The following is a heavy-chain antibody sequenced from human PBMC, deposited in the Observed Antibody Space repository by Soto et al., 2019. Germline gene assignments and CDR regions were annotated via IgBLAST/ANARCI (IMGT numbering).Heavy chain of an antibody. V-gene: IGHV1-69*12. Sequence: QVQLVQSGAEVKKPGSSVKVSCKASGGTFSSYAISWVRQAPGQGLEWMGGIIPIFGTADYAQKFQGRVTITADESTGTAYKELSSLRSEDTAMYYCATHEIGQCSSASCYKGGYYYGMDVGGQGTTFTVSS. CDR2: IIPIFGTA. D-gene: IGHD2-2*02. CDR3: ATHEIGQCSSASCYKGGYYYGMDV. CDR1: GGTFSSYA. J-gene: IGHJ6*02.